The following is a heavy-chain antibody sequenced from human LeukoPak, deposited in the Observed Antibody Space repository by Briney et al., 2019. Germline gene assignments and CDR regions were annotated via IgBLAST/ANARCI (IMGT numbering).Heavy chain of an antibody. CDR3: ARTMTFNYDSTGVRAFDI. CDR1: GYTFTTYD. V-gene: IGHV1-8*01. D-gene: IGHD3-22*01. J-gene: IGHJ3*02. CDR2: MNPNSGET. Sequence: ASVTVSCKASGYTFTTYDINWVRQAPGQGLEYMGWMNPNSGETGYAQRFEGRVTMTRDTSISTAYMELSSLRSEDTAVYYCARTMTFNYDSTGVRAFDIWGQGTTVTVSS.